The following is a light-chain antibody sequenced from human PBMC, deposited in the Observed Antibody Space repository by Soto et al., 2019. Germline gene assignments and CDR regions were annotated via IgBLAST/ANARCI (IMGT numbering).Light chain of an antibody. CDR2: DVS. V-gene: IGLV2-14*01. CDR3: SSYTCSSTLYV. J-gene: IGLJ1*01. Sequence: QSALTQPASVSGSPGQSITISCTGTSSDVGGYNYVSWYQQHPGKAPKLMIYDVSNRPSGVSNRFSGSKSGNTASLTISGLQADDEADYYCSSYTCSSTLYVFGTGTKVTAL. CDR1: SSDVGGYNY.